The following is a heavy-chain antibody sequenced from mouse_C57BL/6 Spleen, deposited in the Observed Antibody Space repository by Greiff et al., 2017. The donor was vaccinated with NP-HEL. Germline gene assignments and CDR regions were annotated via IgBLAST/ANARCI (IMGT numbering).Heavy chain of an antibody. D-gene: IGHD1-1*01. J-gene: IGHJ4*01. CDR1: GYSITSGYY. CDR3: AKVRGYYGSSPHYYAMDY. CDR2: ISYDGSN. Sequence: EVKLMESGPGLVKPSQSLSLTCSVTGYSITSGYYWNWIRQFPGNKLEWMGYISYDGSNNYNPSLKNRISITRDTSKNQFFLKLNAVTTEDTATYYCAKVRGYYGSSPHYYAMDYWGQGTSVTVSS. V-gene: IGHV3-6*01.